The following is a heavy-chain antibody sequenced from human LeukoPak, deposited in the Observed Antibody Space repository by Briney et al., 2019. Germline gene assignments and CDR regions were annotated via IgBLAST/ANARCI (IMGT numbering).Heavy chain of an antibody. CDR1: GGSFSGYY. J-gene: IGHJ4*02. V-gene: IGHV4-34*01. CDR3: ARGGAAAAPYYFDY. CDR2: INHSGGT. Sequence: SETLSLTCAVYGGSFSGYYWSWIRQPPGKGLEWIGEINHSGGTNYNPSLKSRVTISVDTSKNQFSLKLSSVTAADTAVYYCARGGAAAAPYYFDYWGQGTLVTVSS. D-gene: IGHD6-13*01.